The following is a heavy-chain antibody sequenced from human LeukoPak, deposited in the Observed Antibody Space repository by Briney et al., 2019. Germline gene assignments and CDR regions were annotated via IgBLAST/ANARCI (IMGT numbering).Heavy chain of an antibody. V-gene: IGHV3-11*04. CDR3: VRAIPAAILGAFDI. CDR1: GFTISDYY. Sequence: GGSLRLSCAASGFTISDYYMSWIRQAPGKGLEWVSYISSGGSPIYYADSVKGRFTISRDNAKNSLYLQMNSLRAEDTAIYYCVRAIPAAILGAFDIWGQGTMVTVPS. D-gene: IGHD2-2*02. J-gene: IGHJ3*02. CDR2: ISSGGSPI.